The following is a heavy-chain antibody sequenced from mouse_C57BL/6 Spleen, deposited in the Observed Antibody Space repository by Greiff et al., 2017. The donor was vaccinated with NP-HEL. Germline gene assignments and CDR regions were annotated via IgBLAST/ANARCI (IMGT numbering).Heavy chain of an antibody. J-gene: IGHJ4*01. Sequence: EVNVVESGAELVRPGASVKLSCTASGFNITDDYMHWVKQRPEQGLEWIGWIDPENGDTEYASKFQGKATITADTSSNTAYLPLSSLTSEDTYVYYCTQYDGAHYYARDYWGQGTSVTASS. CDR3: TQYDGAHYYARDY. D-gene: IGHD2-14*01. V-gene: IGHV14-4*01. CDR2: IDPENGDT. CDR1: GFNITDDY.